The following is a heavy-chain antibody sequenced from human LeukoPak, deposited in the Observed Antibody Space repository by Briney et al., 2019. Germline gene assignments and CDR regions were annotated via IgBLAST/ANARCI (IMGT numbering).Heavy chain of an antibody. Sequence: ASVKVSCKASGYTFTGYYMHWVRQAPGQGLGWMGWINPNSGGTNYAQKFQGRVTMTSDTSISTAYMELSRLRSDATAVYYCARGGTRSSSWSHFDYWGQGTLVTVSS. J-gene: IGHJ4*02. V-gene: IGHV1-2*02. CDR2: INPNSGGT. CDR3: ARGGTRSSSWSHFDY. D-gene: IGHD6-13*01. CDR1: GYTFTGYY.